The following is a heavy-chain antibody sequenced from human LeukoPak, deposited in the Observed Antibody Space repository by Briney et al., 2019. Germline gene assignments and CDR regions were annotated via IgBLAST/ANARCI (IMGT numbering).Heavy chain of an antibody. D-gene: IGHD1-26*01. CDR2: IYHSGST. CDR3: ASIPRGASYYGYFHF. V-gene: IGHV4-38-2*01. J-gene: IGHJ4*02. Sequence: PSETLSLTCAVSGYSISSGYYWGWIRQPPGKELEWIGSIYHSGSTYCNPPLKSRVTISVDTSKNQFSLKLSSVTAADTAVYHCASIPRGASYYGYFHFCGQGTLVTVSS. CDR1: GYSISSGYY.